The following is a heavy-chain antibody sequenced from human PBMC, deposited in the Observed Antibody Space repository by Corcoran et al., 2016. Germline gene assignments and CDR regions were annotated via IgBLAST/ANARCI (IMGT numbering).Heavy chain of an antibody. J-gene: IGHJ6*02. CDR1: GFSFSSYG. CDR3: ARGGGVAVGYYYCGMDV. D-gene: IGHD6-19*01. Sequence: QVQLVESGGGVVQPGRSLRLCCAASGFSFSSYGMNWVRQAPGKGLEWVAVRWYDGSNKYYADSVKGRFTISRDNSKNTLYLQMNSLRAEDTDVYYCARGGGVAVGYYYCGMDVWRQGTTVTVSS. V-gene: IGHV3-33*01. CDR2: RWYDGSNK.